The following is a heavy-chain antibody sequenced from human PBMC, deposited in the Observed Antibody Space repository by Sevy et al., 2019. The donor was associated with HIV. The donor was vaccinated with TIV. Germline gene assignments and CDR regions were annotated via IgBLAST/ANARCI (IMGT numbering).Heavy chain of an antibody. Sequence: GGSLRLSCAVSGFTFSRFGMHWVRQAPGKGLEWVAVISYDGNDKHYAESVKGRFTISRENSKNTLHLEMNSLRAEETAVYYCARDQQITIVGEITDYYFYYGMDVWGQGTTVTVSS. V-gene: IGHV3-30*04. CDR2: ISYDGNDK. D-gene: IGHD3-3*01. CDR1: GFTFSRFG. J-gene: IGHJ6*02. CDR3: ARDQQITIVGEITDYYFYYGMDV.